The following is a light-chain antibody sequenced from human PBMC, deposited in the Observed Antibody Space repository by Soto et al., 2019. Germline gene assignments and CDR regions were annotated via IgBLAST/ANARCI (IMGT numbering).Light chain of an antibody. Sequence: QSALTQPASVSGSPGQSITISCTGTSSDVGGYNYVSWYQQHPGKAPKLMIYEDSKRPSGVSNRVSGPKSGNTASLTISGLQADDAAHHDCSSCASRSTLAYVFGTGTKLTVL. CDR1: SSDVGGYNY. J-gene: IGLJ1*01. V-gene: IGLV2-14*01. CDR2: EDS. CDR3: SSCASRSTLAYV.